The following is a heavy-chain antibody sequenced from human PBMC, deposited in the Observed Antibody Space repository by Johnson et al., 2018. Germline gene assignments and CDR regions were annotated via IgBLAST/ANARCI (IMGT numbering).Heavy chain of an antibody. CDR2: IKYDGSGT. Sequence: VQLVESGGGLVQPGGSLRLSCAASGFTFSSHWMHWVRQGPGKGLVWVSRIKYDGSGTGYADSVNGRFTIARDNAKNTVYLPMNSRRAEDTAVYYCAKDIVGYYDNSGLRGYFQHWGQGTLVTVSS. CDR3: AKDIVGYYDNSGLRGYFQH. D-gene: IGHD3-22*01. V-gene: IGHV3-74*01. J-gene: IGHJ1*01. CDR1: GFTFSSHW.